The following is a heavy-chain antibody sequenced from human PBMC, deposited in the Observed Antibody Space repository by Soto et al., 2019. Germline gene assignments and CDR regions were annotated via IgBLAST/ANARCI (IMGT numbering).Heavy chain of an antibody. D-gene: IGHD2-21*01. CDR3: AKGLALMADH. J-gene: IGHJ4*02. CDR1: GFSFNTYV. CDR2: ILYDGSKE. V-gene: IGHV3-30*18. Sequence: GGSLRLSCRDSGFSFNTYVMDWVRQAPGKGLEWVARILYDGSKEYYADPVKGRFTISRDNSKNTLYLQMDRLRVEDTAVYLCAKGLALMADHWGQGT.